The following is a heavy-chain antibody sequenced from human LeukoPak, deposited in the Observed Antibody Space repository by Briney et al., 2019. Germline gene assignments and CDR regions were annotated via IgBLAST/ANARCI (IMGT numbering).Heavy chain of an antibody. D-gene: IGHD1-20*01. J-gene: IGHJ3*02. Sequence: VASVKVSCKASGGTFSSYAISWVRQAPGQGLEWMGGIVPLFGRSKYAQKFQGRVTVTADKSTSTAYMELSSLRSDDTAVYYCARSGITGTARAIYDAFDIWGQGAMVTVSS. CDR3: ARSGITGTARAIYDAFDI. CDR1: GGTFSSYA. V-gene: IGHV1-69*06. CDR2: IVPLFGRS.